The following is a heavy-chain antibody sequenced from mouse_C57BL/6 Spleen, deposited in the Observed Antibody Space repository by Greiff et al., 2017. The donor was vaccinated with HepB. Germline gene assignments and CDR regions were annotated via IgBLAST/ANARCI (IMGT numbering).Heavy chain of an antibody. CDR1: GYTFTDYN. J-gene: IGHJ3*01. CDR2: INPNNGGT. V-gene: IGHV1-22*01. CDR3: ASGAYYSNYVGFAY. Sequence: EVQLQQSGPELVKPGASVKMSCKASGYTFTDYNMHWVKQSHGKSLEWIGYINPNNGGTSYNQKFKGKATLTVNKSSSTAYMELRSLTSEDSAVYYCASGAYYSNYVGFAYWGQGTLVTVSA. D-gene: IGHD2-5*01.